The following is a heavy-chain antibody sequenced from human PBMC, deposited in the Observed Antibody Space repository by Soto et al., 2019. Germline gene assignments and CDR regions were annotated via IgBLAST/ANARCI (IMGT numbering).Heavy chain of an antibody. V-gene: IGHV1-24*01. CDR3: ATGRLIMITSGGAHQGGMDV. CDR1: GYTLTEIS. J-gene: IGHJ6*02. CDR2: FDLEDGET. D-gene: IGHD3-16*01. Sequence: QVQLVQSGAEVKKPGASVKVSCKVSGYTLTEISMHWVRQAPGKGLEWMGGFDLEDGETIYAQKFQGRVTMTEDPSTDTGYMELSSLRSEDTAVYYCATGRLIMITSGGAHQGGMDVWGQGTTVTVSS.